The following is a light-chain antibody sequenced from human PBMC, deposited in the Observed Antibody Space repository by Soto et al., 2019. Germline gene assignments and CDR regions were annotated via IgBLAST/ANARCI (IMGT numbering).Light chain of an antibody. J-gene: IGLJ3*02. CDR2: LEGSGSY. CDR1: SGHSSYI. CDR3: ETWDSNFHGV. Sequence: QLVLTQSSSASASLGSSVKLTCTLSSGHSSYIIAWHQQQPGKAPRYLMKLEGSGSYNKGSGVPDRFSGSSSGADRYLTISNLQFEDEADYYCETWDSNFHGVFGGGTKVTVL. V-gene: IGLV4-60*02.